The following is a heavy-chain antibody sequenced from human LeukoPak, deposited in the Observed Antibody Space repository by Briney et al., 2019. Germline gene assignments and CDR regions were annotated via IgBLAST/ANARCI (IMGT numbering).Heavy chain of an antibody. J-gene: IGHJ3*02. D-gene: IGHD3-16*02. CDR2: ISSGGSTK. CDR1: GFISSDYY. V-gene: IGHV3-11*01. CDR3: AKVFSLASDAFDI. Sequence: PGGSLRLSCTASGFISSDYYMTWMRQAPGKGLEWISYISSGGSTKKYADSVKGRFTISRDNSKNTLYLQMNSLRAEDTAVYYCAKVFSLASDAFDIWGQGTMVTVSS.